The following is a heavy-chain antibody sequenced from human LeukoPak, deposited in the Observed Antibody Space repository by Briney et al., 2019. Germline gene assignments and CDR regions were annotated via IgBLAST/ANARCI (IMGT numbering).Heavy chain of an antibody. CDR2: ISYDGSNK. J-gene: IGHJ5*02. D-gene: IGHD3-10*01. V-gene: IGHV3-30-3*01. CDR3: ARDRGNWFDP. CDR1: GFTFSSYA. Sequence: GGSLRLSCAASGFTFSSYAMHWVRQAPGKGLEWVAVISYDGSNKYYADSVKGRFTISRDNSKNTLYLQMNSLRAEDTAVYYCARDRGNWFDPWGQGTLVTVSS.